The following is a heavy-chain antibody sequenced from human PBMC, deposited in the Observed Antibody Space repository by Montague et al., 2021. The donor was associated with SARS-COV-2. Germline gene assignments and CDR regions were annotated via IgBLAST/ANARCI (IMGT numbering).Heavy chain of an antibody. CDR3: AREFRTYGYGGQYWYFDL. Sequence: SETLSLTCAVSGGSISSSHWWSWVRQPPGKGLEWTGEIYHSGSTNYNPSLKGRVTISIDKSKNQFSLKLSSVTAADTAVYYCAREFRTYGYGGQYWYFDLWGRGTLVTVSS. CDR2: IYHSGST. J-gene: IGHJ2*01. D-gene: IGHD3-10*01. V-gene: IGHV4-4*02. CDR1: GGSISSSHW.